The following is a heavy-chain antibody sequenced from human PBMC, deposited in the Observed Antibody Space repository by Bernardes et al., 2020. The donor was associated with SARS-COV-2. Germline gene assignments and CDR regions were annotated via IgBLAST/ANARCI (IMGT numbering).Heavy chain of an antibody. Sequence: SETLSLTCTVSGGSISSGGYYWSWIRQHPGKGLEWIGYIYYSGSTYYNPSLKSRVTISVDTSKNQFSLKLSSVTAADTAVYYCARDRLSSYDILTGYYLVDAFDIWGQETMVTVSS. V-gene: IGHV4-31*03. CDR3: ARDRLSSYDILTGYYLVDAFDI. J-gene: IGHJ3*02. CDR2: IYYSGST. D-gene: IGHD3-9*01. CDR1: GGSISSGGYY.